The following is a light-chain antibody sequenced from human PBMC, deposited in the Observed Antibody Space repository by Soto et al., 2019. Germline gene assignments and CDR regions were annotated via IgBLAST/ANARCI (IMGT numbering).Light chain of an antibody. CDR3: QQYNDWPPLT. J-gene: IGKJ1*01. CDR2: DAS. CDR1: QSIGSSY. Sequence: EVVLTQSPGTLSLSPGERATLSCRASQSIGSSYLAWYQQKPGQAPRLLIYDASTRAAGIPARFSGSGSGTEFTLTISRLQSEDFAVYYCQQYNDWPPLTFGQGTKVDI. V-gene: IGKV3-15*01.